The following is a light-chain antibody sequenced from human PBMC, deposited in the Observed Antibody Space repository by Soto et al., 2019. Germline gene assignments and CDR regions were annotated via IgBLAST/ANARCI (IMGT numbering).Light chain of an antibody. CDR2: EVS. CDR3: SSYAGSTPVV. CDR1: SSDVGGYNY. Sequence: QSALTQPPSASGSPGQSVTISCTGTSSDVGGYNYVSWYQQHPGKAPKLMIYEVSKRPSGVPDRVSGSKSGNTASLTVSGLQADDEADYYCSSYAGSTPVVFGGGTKLTVL. J-gene: IGLJ2*01. V-gene: IGLV2-8*01.